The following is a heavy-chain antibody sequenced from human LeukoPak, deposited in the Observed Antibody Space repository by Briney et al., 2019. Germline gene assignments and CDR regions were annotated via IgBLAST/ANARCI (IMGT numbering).Heavy chain of an antibody. V-gene: IGHV1-69*01. J-gene: IGHJ4*02. CDR2: IIPIFGTA. CDR3: AREYPNLHGVDY. D-gene: IGHD1-14*01. Sequence: GASVEVSFKASGGTFTRYAISWVRQAPGQGLEWRGGIIPIFGTANYAQKFQGRVTITADESTSTAYMELSSLRSEDTAVYYCAREYPNLHGVDYWGQGTLVTVSS. CDR1: GGTFTRYA.